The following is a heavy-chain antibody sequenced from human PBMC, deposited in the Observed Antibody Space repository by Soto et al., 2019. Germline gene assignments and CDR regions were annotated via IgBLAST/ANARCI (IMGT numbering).Heavy chain of an antibody. CDR3: ARDKITGLFDY. V-gene: IGHV4-34*01. J-gene: IGHJ4*02. CDR2: INHSGST. Sequence: VQLQQWGAGLLKPSETLSLTCAVYGGSFSGYYWTWIRQPPGTGLEWIGEINHSGSTNYNPYLKSRVTISVDTSKNQFYLKLTSVTATDTAVYYCARDKITGLFDYWGQGTLVTVSS. D-gene: IGHD2-8*02. CDR1: GGSFSGYY.